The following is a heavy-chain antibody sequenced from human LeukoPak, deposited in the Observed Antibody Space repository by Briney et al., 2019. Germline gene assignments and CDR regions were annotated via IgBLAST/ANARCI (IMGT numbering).Heavy chain of an antibody. D-gene: IGHD4-17*01. CDR2: MFYSGSF. V-gene: IGHV4-59*01. CDR3: AGYFGDSVGYFDY. J-gene: IGHJ4*02. Sequence: SETLSLTCTVSGGSISGYYWSWIRQPPGKGLEWIGYMFYSGSFNYNPSLKSRVTISVDTSKNQFSLKLSSVTAADTAVYYCAGYFGDSVGYFDYWGQGTLVTVSS. CDR1: GGSISGYY.